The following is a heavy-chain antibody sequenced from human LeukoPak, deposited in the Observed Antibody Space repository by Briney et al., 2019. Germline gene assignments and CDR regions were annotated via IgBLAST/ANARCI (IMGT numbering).Heavy chain of an antibody. CDR3: ATPRDGYWRSYFDY. CDR2: FDPEDGET. J-gene: IGHJ4*02. D-gene: IGHD2-8*02. CDR1: GNTLSELS. Sequence: GASLKVSCKVPGNTLSELSMHWVRQAPGKGLEWMVGFDPEDGETIYAQKFQGRVTMTEDTFTDTAYMELRSLTSDDTAVYYCATPRDGYWRSYFDYWGQGTLVTVSS. V-gene: IGHV1-24*01.